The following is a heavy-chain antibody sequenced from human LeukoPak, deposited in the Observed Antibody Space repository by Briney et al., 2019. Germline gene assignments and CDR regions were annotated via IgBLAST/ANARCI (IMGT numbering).Heavy chain of an antibody. Sequence: SQTLSLTCTVSGGSISSGGYYWRWIRQHPEKGLEWIGYIYYSGSTYYNPSLKSRVTISVDTSKNQFSLKLSSVTAADTAVYYCARDRVNDFWSGWFDYWGQGTLVTVSS. J-gene: IGHJ4*02. CDR3: ARDRVNDFWSGWFDY. CDR1: GGSISSGGYY. CDR2: IYYSGST. D-gene: IGHD3-3*01. V-gene: IGHV4-31*03.